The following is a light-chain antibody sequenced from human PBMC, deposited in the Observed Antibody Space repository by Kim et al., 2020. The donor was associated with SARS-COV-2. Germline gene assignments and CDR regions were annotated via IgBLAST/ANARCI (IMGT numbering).Light chain of an antibody. CDR1: ESISVL. CDR3: QQYNSFPWT. Sequence: DIQMTQSPSTLSASIGDRVTITCRSSESISVLLAWYQQKPGKAPNLQIYKASSLEGGVPSRFSGSGSGTEFTLTISSLQPDDFASYYCQQYNSFPWTFGQGTKVDIK. CDR2: KAS. V-gene: IGKV1-5*03. J-gene: IGKJ1*01.